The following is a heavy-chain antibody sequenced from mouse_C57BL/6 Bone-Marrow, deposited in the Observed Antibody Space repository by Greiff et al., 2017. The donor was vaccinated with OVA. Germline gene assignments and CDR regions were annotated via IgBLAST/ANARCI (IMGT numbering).Heavy chain of an antibody. D-gene: IGHD1-1*01. CDR2: INPGSGGT. CDR1: GYAFTNYL. CDR3: ARHYGSSEYYAMDY. Sequence: QVHVKQSGAELVRPGTSVKVSCKASGYAFTNYLIEWVKQRPGQGLEWIGVINPGSGGTNYNEKFKGKATLTADKSSSTAYMQLSSLTSEDSAVYFCARHYGSSEYYAMDYWGQGTSVTVSS. V-gene: IGHV1-54*01. J-gene: IGHJ4*01.